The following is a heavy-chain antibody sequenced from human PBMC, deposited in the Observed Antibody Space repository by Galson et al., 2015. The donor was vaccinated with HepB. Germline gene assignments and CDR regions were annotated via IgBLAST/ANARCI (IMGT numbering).Heavy chain of an antibody. D-gene: IGHD3-3*01. J-gene: IGHJ6*03. CDR2: ISWNSGSI. V-gene: IGHV3-9*01. CDR1: GFTFDDYA. CDR3: AKDSADSYYYYMDV. Sequence: SLRLSCAASGFTFDDYAMHWVRQAPGKGLEWVSGISWNSGSIGYADSVKGRFTISRDNAKNSLYLQMNSLRAEDTALYYCAKDSADSYYYYMDVWGKGTTVTVSS.